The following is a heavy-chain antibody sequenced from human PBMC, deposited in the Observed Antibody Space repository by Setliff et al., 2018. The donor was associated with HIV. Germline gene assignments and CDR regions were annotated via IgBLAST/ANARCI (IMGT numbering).Heavy chain of an antibody. CDR1: GFTFSSYA. CDR3: ARVLLITNAVYGVVSNQFDP. Sequence: GESLKISCAASGFTFSSYAMHWVRQAPGKGLEWVASISPDGSRNHCVGSVKGRFTASRDNAKRSLYLQMNSLRAGDTAVYYCARVLLITNAVYGVVSNQFDPWGQGTLVTVSS. V-gene: IGHV3-7*03. D-gene: IGHD3-3*01. J-gene: IGHJ5*02. CDR2: ISPDGSRN.